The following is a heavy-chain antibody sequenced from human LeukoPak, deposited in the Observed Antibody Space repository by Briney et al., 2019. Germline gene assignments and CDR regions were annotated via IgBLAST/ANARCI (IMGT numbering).Heavy chain of an antibody. J-gene: IGHJ4*02. V-gene: IGHV3-23*01. CDR3: AKTNYYDSSRYYHTPTNFDY. CDR1: GFTFSSYG. D-gene: IGHD3-22*01. CDR2: ISGSGGST. Sequence: PGGSLRLSCAASGFTFSSYGMSWVRQAPGKGLEWVSAISGSGGSTYYADSVKGRFTISRDNSKNTLYLQMNSLRAEDTAVYYCAKTNYYDSSRYYHTPTNFDYWGQGTLVTVSS.